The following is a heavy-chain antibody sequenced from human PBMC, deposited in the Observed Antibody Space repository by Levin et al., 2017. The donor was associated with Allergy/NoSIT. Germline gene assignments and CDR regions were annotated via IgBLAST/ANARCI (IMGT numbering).Heavy chain of an antibody. CDR3: ARNGDFFDY. D-gene: IGHD2-8*01. CDR1: GYSFSSYW. Sequence: GSLKISCKASGYSFSSYWIGWVRQMPGKGLEWMGIIYPGDSDARYSPSFQGQVTISADESITTAYLQWSSLSTSDTAMYYCARNGDFFDYWGQGTLLTVSS. V-gene: IGHV5-51*01. J-gene: IGHJ4*02. CDR2: IYPGDSDA.